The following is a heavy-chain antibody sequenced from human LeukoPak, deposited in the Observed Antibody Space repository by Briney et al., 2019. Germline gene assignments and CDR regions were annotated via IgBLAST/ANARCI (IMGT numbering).Heavy chain of an antibody. J-gene: IGHJ3*02. D-gene: IGHD1-1*01. Sequence: PSETLSLTCTVSGGSISSYYWSWSRQPPGKGLEWIGYIYYSGSTNYNPSLKSRVTISVDTSKNQFSLKLSSVTAADTAVYYCATAGLENAFDIWGQGTMVTVSS. V-gene: IGHV4-59*01. CDR1: GGSISSYY. CDR3: ATAGLENAFDI. CDR2: IYYSGST.